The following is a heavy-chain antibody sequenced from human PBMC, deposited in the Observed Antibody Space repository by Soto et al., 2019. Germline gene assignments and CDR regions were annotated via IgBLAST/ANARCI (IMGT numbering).Heavy chain of an antibody. CDR1: GFTFSSYG. CDR2: ISYDGSNK. J-gene: IGHJ4*02. CDR3: AKHRALQHFDY. D-gene: IGHD5-18*01. Sequence: QVQLVESGGGVVQPGRSLRLSYAASGFTFSSYGMHWVRQAPGKGLEWVALISYDGSNKDYADSVKGRFTISRDNSKNTLYLKMNSLRVEDTAVYYCAKHRALQHFDYWGQGTLVTVSS. V-gene: IGHV3-30*18.